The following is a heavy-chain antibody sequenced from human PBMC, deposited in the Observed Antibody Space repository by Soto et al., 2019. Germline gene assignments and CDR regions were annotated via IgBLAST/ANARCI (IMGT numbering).Heavy chain of an antibody. CDR3: TRSIAVRALDF. Sequence: GGSLRLSCAASGFTFSSYWMHWVRQAPGKGLVWVSHIDRDGTTTTYADSVKGRFTISTDNGKSTLYLQMNSLRADDTAIYYCTRSIAVRALDFSGQGSMVTVSS. J-gene: IGHJ3*01. V-gene: IGHV3-74*03. D-gene: IGHD6-19*01. CDR2: IDRDGTTT. CDR1: GFTFSSYW.